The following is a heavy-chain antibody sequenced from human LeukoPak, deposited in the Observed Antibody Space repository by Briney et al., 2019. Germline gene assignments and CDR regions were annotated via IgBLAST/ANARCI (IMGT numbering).Heavy chain of an antibody. Sequence: GGFLRLSCAASGFTSNSYWMTWVRQAPGKGLEWVADIKQDGSDKYYAGSVKGRFTISRDNAKNSLYLQMNSLRAEDTAVYFCARYNSAWKTDDYWGQGTLVTVSS. CDR3: ARYNSAWKTDDY. J-gene: IGHJ4*02. CDR1: GFTSNSYW. D-gene: IGHD6-19*01. CDR2: IKQDGSDK. V-gene: IGHV3-7*03.